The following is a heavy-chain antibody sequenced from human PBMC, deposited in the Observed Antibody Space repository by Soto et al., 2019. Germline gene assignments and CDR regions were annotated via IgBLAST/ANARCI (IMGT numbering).Heavy chain of an antibody. D-gene: IGHD2-15*01. V-gene: IGHV3-23*01. J-gene: IGHJ4*02. Sequence: RESXRLSGSAGVGRCSSHSITWFRPAPGKGMGLVSAISGSADRRYYADSVNGRLTISRENFKDTSYLEMKSIRPEATAAYYCENAVVVGACLESWGRGPLVNVYS. CDR1: VGRCSSHS. CDR2: ISGSADRR. CDR3: ENAVVVGACLES.